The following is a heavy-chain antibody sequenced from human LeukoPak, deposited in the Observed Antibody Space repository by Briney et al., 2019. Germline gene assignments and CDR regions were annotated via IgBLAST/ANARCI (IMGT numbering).Heavy chain of an antibody. D-gene: IGHD3-10*01. CDR3: ARDGIAWFGDSLLYYGMDV. J-gene: IGHJ6*02. CDR1: GFPFSRYS. CDR2: ISSSSSYI. Sequence: KPGGSQRLPCAASGFPFSRYSMNWVRQAPGKGLEWLSSISSSSSYIYYADSVKGRFTISRDNAKNSLYLQMNSLSAEDTAVYYCARDGIAWFGDSLLYYGMDVWGQGTTVTVSS. V-gene: IGHV3-21*01.